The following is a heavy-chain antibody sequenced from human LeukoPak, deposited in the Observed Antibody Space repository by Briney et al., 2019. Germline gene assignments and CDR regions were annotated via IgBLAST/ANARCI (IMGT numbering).Heavy chain of an antibody. CDR1: GFTFSSYN. Sequence: GGSLRLSCAASGFTFSSYNMNWVRQAPGKGLEWVSSISTRGSYIYYADSVKGRFTISRDNAKNSLYLQMNSLRAEDTAVYYCARAEVLLWFGESPGAVYFQHWGQGTLVTVSS. V-gene: IGHV3-21*01. CDR2: ISTRGSYI. J-gene: IGHJ1*01. D-gene: IGHD3-10*01. CDR3: ARAEVLLWFGESPGAVYFQH.